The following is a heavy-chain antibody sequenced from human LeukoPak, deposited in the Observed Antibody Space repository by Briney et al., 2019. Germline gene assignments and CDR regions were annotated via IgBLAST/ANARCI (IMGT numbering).Heavy chain of an antibody. D-gene: IGHD3-16*01. Sequence: GGSLSLSCAASGFTFRNYATKWVRQAPGEGREGVSAIDSGGGTYDADSVKGRFTISRDDSTNTLYLHLNSLRAEHTAVYYCAKGPQGDWGQGALVTVPS. J-gene: IGHJ4*02. V-gene: IGHV3-23*01. CDR3: AKGPQGD. CDR2: IDSGGGT. CDR1: GFTFRNYA.